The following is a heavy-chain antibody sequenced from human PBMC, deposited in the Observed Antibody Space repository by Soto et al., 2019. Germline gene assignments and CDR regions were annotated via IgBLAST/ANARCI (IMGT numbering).Heavy chain of an antibody. Sequence: EVQLVESGGGLVQPGGSLRVSCAASGLTVSNNSMNWVRQAPGKGLEWVSITFSGGSTYYADSVKVRFTTSRDNSKNTLHLQMNSLTAEATAVYYCARAGVYSSANMDVWGKGATVTVSS. CDR3: ARAGVYSSANMDV. V-gene: IGHV3-66*01. CDR1: GLTVSNNS. CDR2: TFSGGST. D-gene: IGHD6-25*01. J-gene: IGHJ6*03.